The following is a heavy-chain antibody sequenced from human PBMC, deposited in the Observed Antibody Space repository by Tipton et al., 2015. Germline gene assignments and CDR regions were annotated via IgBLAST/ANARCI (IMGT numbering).Heavy chain of an antibody. Sequence: GLVKPSESLSLTCNVSGGSVSSGNYYWSWIRQPPGKALEWIGYIYYSGSTYYNPSLKSLVTISVDTSKNQFSLKLSSVTAADTAVYYCARVNAGSYSYFDYWGQGTLVTVSS. D-gene: IGHD3-10*01. J-gene: IGHJ4*02. CDR1: GGSVSSGNYY. V-gene: IGHV4-61*01. CDR3: ARVNAGSYSYFDY. CDR2: IYYSGST.